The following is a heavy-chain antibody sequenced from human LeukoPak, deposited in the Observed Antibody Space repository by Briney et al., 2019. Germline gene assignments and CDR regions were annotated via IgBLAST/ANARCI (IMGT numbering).Heavy chain of an antibody. CDR1: GFTFDNYA. V-gene: IGHV3-43*02. D-gene: IGHD4-23*01. CDR3: AKDIGQRWLTADY. Sequence: PVGSLRLSCAASGFTFDNYAMHWVRQAPGKGLEWVSLISGDGGSTYYADSVKGRFTTSRDNSKNSLYLQMNSLRTEDTALYYCAKDIGQRWLTADYWGQGTLVTVSS. J-gene: IGHJ4*02. CDR2: ISGDGGST.